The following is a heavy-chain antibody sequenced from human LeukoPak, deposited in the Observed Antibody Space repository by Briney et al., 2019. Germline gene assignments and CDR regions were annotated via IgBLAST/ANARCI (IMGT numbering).Heavy chain of an antibody. J-gene: IGHJ4*02. Sequence: GRSLRLSCAASGFTFSSYAMHWVRHAPGKGLEWVAVISYDGSNKYYADSVKGRFTISRDNSKNTLYLQMNSLRAEDTAVYYCARGLTVTNLDYWGQGTLVTVSS. CDR3: ARGLTVTNLDY. V-gene: IGHV3-30*04. D-gene: IGHD4-17*01. CDR1: GFTFSSYA. CDR2: ISYDGSNK.